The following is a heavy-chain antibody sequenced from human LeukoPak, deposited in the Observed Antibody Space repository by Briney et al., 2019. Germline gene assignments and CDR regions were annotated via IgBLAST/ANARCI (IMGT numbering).Heavy chain of an antibody. CDR3: AREHSYYDSSGYYYGSGYFDY. CDR2: IYYSGST. CDR1: GGYISSYY. V-gene: IGHV4-39*07. J-gene: IGHJ4*02. D-gene: IGHD3-22*01. Sequence: SETLSLTCTVSGGYISSYYWSWIRQPPGKGLEWIGSIYYSGSTYYNPSLKSRVTISVDTSKNQFSLKLSSVTAADTAVYSCAREHSYYDSSGYYYGSGYFDYWGQGTLVTVSS.